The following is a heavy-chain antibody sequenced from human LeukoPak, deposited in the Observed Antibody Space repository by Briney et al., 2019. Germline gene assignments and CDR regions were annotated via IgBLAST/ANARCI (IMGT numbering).Heavy chain of an antibody. D-gene: IGHD6-19*01. CDR1: GFTFGSQP. J-gene: IGHJ6*02. Sequence: GGSLRLSCIASGFTFGSQPMSWVRQAPGKGLEWISAFSVNDDILRYAESVKGRFTISRDTSKNTLYLQMNNLRAEDTGLYYCAKGSRRLVVAMAVWGQGTTVTVPS. CDR3: AKGSRRLVVAMAV. V-gene: IGHV3-23*01. CDR2: FSVNDDIL.